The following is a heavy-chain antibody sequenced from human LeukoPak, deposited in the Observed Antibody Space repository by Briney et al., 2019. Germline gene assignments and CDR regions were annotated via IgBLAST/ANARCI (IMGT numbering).Heavy chain of an antibody. Sequence: GASVKVSCKASGYTFTGYYMHSVRQAPGQGLEWMGWISAYNGNTNYAQKFQGRVNMTTDTSTSTAYMELRSLRSDDTAVYYCARGRRIDYWGLGTLVTVSS. CDR3: ARGRRIDY. CDR1: GYTFTGYY. J-gene: IGHJ4*02. CDR2: ISAYNGNT. V-gene: IGHV1-18*04.